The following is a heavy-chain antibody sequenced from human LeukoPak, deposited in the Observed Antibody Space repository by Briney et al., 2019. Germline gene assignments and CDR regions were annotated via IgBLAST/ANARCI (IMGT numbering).Heavy chain of an antibody. V-gene: IGHV1-2*02. CDR2: INPNSGGT. D-gene: IGHD3-3*01. CDR1: GYTFTGYY. CDR3: ARPPLRFANWFDP. J-gene: IGHJ5*02. Sequence: ASVKVSCKASGYTFTGYYMHWVRQAPGQGLEWMGWINPNSGGTNYAQKFQGRVTMTRDTSISTAYMELSRLRSDDTAVYYCARPPLRFANWFDPWGQGTLVTVSS.